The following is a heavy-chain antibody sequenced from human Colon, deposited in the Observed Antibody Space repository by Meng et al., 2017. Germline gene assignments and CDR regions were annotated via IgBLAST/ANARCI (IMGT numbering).Heavy chain of an antibody. CDR3: ARYYYDSSGVTYFDP. D-gene: IGHD3-22*01. J-gene: IGHJ5*02. V-gene: IGHV4-31*03. CDR2: FYFSGNT. Sequence: QVRLPESGPGLVKPSQTLSLTCTVSGDSISSGNHYWSWSRQHPGKGLEWIGYFYFSGNTYYNPSLKSRVTISVDTSKNQFSLNLRSVTAADTAVYYCARYYYDSSGVTYFDPWGQGTLVTVSS. CDR1: GDSISSGNHY.